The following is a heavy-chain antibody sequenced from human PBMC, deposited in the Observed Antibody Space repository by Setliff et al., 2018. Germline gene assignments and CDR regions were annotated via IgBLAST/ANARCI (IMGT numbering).Heavy chain of an antibody. CDR3: VRDAGDGYGVDAYAGGGFDF. CDR1: GSAISSGHY. Sequence: PSETLSLTCAVSGSAISSGHYWGWIRQPPGKGLEWIGSFRPSGKTYYNPSPNSRVTISVDTSKKQFSLKVTSVTAADTAVYYCVRDAGDGYGVDAYAGGGFDFWGQGTMVTVSS. CDR2: FRPSGKT. J-gene: IGHJ3*01. V-gene: IGHV4-38-2*02. D-gene: IGHD4-17*01.